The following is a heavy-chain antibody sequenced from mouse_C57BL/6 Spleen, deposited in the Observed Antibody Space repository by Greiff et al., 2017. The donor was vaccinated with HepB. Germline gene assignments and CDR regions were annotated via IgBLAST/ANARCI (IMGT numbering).Heavy chain of an antibody. J-gene: IGHJ4*01. V-gene: IGHV5-17*01. Sequence: EVQRVESGGGLVKPGGSLKLSCAASGFTFSDYGMHWVRQAPEKGLEWVAYISSGSSTIYYADTVKGRFTISRDNAKNTLFLQMTSLRSEDTAMYYCAKRWLLRRDAMDYWGQGTSVTVSS. D-gene: IGHD2-3*01. CDR2: ISSGSSTI. CDR1: GFTFSDYG. CDR3: AKRWLLRRDAMDY.